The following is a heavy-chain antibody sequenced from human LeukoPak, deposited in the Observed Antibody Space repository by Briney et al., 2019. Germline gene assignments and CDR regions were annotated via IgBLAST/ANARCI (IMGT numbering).Heavy chain of an antibody. CDR3: ASQYYYDGRFNY. V-gene: IGHV4-59*01. CDR1: GGSISSYY. Sequence: SETLTLICTVSGGSISSYYWSWIRQPPGQGLEWIGYIYYSGSTNYNPSLKSRVTISVDTSKNQFSLKLSSVTAADTAVYYCASQYYYDGRFNYWGQGTLVTVSS. CDR2: IYYSGST. D-gene: IGHD3-22*01. J-gene: IGHJ4*02.